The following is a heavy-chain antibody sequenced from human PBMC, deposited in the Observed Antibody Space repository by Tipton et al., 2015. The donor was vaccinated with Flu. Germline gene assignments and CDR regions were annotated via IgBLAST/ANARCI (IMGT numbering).Heavy chain of an antibody. V-gene: IGHV4-61*02. CDR3: VRFGAGGFFEAN. CDR1: GASISSGSYY. CDR2: IYTSGTT. Sequence: TLSLTCTVSGASISSGSYYCSWIRQPAERGLEWVGRIYTSGTTDYNSSLESRVTVSADTSKNQFSLKLTSVTAADTAVYYCVRFGAGGFFEANWGQGTLVTVSS. D-gene: IGHD3-10*01. J-gene: IGHJ1*01.